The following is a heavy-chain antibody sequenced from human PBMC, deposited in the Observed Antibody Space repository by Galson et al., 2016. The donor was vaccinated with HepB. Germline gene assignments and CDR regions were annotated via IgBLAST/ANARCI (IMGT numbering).Heavy chain of an antibody. Sequence: SLRLSCAASGFTFSRFWMNWVRQAPGKGLEWVASIKEDASKAFYADSVKGRFTISRDDAENSLYLHMNSRRAEDTALYYCARVVTPMAAANRGFGSWGQGTQVVVSS. CDR1: GFTFSRFW. V-gene: IGHV3-7*01. D-gene: IGHD6-13*01. CDR3: ARVVTPMAAANRGFGS. CDR2: IKEDASKA. J-gene: IGHJ5*02.